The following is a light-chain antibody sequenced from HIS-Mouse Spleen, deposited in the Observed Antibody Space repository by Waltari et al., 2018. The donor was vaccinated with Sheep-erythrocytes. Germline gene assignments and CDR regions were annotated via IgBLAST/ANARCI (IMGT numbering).Light chain of an antibody. CDR3: QAWDSSHVV. Sequence: QSALTQPRSVSGSPGPSVPIPCTGTSSDVGGYTNVSWYQQHPGKAPQLMIYDVSKRPSGVPERFSGSNSGNTATLTISGTQAMDEADYYCQAWDSSHVVFGGGTKLTVL. V-gene: IGLV2-11*01. J-gene: IGLJ2*01. CDR1: SSDVGGYTN. CDR2: DVS.